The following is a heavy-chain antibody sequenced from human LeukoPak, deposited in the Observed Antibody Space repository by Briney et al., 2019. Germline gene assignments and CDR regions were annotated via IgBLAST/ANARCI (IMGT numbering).Heavy chain of an antibody. Sequence: PGGSLRLSCAASGFTFSSYAMSWVRQAPGKGLEWVSAISGSGGSTYYADSVEGRFTISRDNSKNTLYLQMNSLRAEDTAVYYCAKDPLAVVNFFDYWGQGTLVTVSS. J-gene: IGHJ4*02. CDR1: GFTFSSYA. D-gene: IGHD6-19*01. CDR3: AKDPLAVVNFFDY. V-gene: IGHV3-23*01. CDR2: ISGSGGST.